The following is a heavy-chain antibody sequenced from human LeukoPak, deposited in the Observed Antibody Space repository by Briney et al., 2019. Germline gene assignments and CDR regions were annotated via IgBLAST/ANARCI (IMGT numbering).Heavy chain of an antibody. J-gene: IGHJ4*02. CDR2: IWYDGSNK. Sequence: GGSLRLSCAASGFTFSSYGMHWVRQAPGKGLEWVAVIWYDGSNKYYADSLKGRFTISRDNSKNTLYLQKNSMRGDDMAVYYCERDRVKLERRGMYFDYWGQETLLSVSS. V-gene: IGHV3-33*01. CDR3: ERDRVKLERRGMYFDY. CDR1: GFTFSSYG. D-gene: IGHD1-1*01.